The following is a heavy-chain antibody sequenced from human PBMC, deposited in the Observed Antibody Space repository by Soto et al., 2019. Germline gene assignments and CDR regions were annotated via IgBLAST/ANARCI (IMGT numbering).Heavy chain of an antibody. CDR3: ARGVVSTRTFDY. CDR1: GYNFAGYW. D-gene: IGHD3-22*01. Sequence: GESLKISRKGSGYNFAGYWIAWVRQMPGKGLELMGITYPSDSDTRYRPSFQGQVTISADKSISSAYLQWSSLRASDTAMYYCARGVVSTRTFDYWGQGTPVTVSS. CDR2: TYPSDSDT. J-gene: IGHJ4*02. V-gene: IGHV5-51*01.